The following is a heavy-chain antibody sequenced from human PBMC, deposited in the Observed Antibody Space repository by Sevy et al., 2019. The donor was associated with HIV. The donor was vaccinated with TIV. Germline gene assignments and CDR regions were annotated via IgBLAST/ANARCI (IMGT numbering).Heavy chain of an antibody. CDR3: ARESCEGRYSSGQNWFDP. V-gene: IGHV3-11*06. Sequence: GGSLRLSCAASGFTFSDYYMGWIRQAPGKGLEWVSYISGISTYTNYADSVKGRFTISRDNAKNSLYLQMNSLRAEDTAVYYCARESCEGRYSSGQNWFDPWGQGTLVTVSS. D-gene: IGHD3-22*01. J-gene: IGHJ5*02. CDR2: ISGISTYT. CDR1: GFTFSDYY.